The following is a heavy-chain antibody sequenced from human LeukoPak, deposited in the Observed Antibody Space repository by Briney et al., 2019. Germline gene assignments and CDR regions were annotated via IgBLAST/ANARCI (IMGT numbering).Heavy chain of an antibody. V-gene: IGHV4-59*08. CDR3: ARHLAPSSGYLTLDY. D-gene: IGHD3-22*01. CDR2: VYYSGIT. CDR1: GGSISPYY. Sequence: PSETLSLTCTVSGGSISPYYWSWIRQSPGKGLEWIAHVYYSGITNHNPSLKSRVTVSVDTSKNQFSPKLSSVTAADTAVYYCARHLAPSSGYLTLDYWGQGTLVTVSS. J-gene: IGHJ4*02.